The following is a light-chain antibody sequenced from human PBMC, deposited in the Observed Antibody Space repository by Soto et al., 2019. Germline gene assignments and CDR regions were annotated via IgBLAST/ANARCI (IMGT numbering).Light chain of an antibody. CDR1: QRVNSRY. CDR2: GAS. CDR3: QQYGSSPRT. V-gene: IGKV3-20*01. Sequence: EMVMYQSPATVSLYPEETATLSCRASQRVNSRYLAWYQQKPGQAPRLLIYGASSRATGIPDRFSGSGSGTDFTLTISRLEPEDFAVYYCQQYGSSPRTFGQGTKG. J-gene: IGKJ1*01.